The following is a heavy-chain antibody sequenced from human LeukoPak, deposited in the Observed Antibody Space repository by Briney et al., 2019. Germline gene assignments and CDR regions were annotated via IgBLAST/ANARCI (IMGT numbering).Heavy chain of an antibody. CDR2: INPNSGGT. J-gene: IGHJ5*02. D-gene: IGHD4-17*01. CDR3: ARDYGDVGNWFDP. CDR1: GYTFTDYY. Sequence: WASVKVSCKASGYTFTDYYIHWVRQAPGQGLEWMGWINPNSGGTNYAQKFQGRVTMTRDTSISTAYMELSRLRSDDTAVYYCARDYGDVGNWFDPWGQGTLVTVSS. V-gene: IGHV1-2*02.